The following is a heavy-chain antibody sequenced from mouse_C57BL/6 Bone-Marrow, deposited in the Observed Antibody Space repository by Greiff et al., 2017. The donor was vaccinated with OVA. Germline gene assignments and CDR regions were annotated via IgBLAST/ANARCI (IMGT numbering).Heavy chain of an antibody. D-gene: IGHD2-14*01. J-gene: IGHJ3*01. Sequence: ESGPGLVKPSQSLSLTCSVTVYSITSGYYWNWIRQFPGNKLEWMGYISYDGSNNYNPSLKNRISITRDTSKNQFFLKLNSVTTEDTATYYCAREYGFAYWGQGTLVTVSA. CDR1: VYSITSGYY. CDR2: ISYDGSN. CDR3: AREYGFAY. V-gene: IGHV3-6*01.